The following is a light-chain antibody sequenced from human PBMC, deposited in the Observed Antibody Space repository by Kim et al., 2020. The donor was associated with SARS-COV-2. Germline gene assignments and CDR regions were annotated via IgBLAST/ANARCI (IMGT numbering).Light chain of an antibody. CDR1: SSNIGSNT. CDR2: SNH. J-gene: IGLJ3*02. Sequence: GQRVTISCSGSSSNIGSNTVNWYQQLPGTAPKLLIYSNHQWPSGVPDRFSGSKSGTSASLAISGLQSEDEAAYYCAAWDDTLIAWVFGGGTQLTVL. V-gene: IGLV1-44*01. CDR3: AAWDDTLIAWV.